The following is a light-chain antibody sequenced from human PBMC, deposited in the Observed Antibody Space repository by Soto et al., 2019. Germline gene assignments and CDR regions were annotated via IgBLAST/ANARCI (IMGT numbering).Light chain of an antibody. CDR3: QHYDNWPFT. CDR1: QSVHRN. Sequence: EIVLTQSPATLSVSPGERATLSCRASQSVHRNLAWYQQKPGQAPRLLIYGASTRATGIPVRFSGSGSGTEFTLTVSSLQSDDFALYYCQHYDNWPFTFGPGTNVDIK. J-gene: IGKJ3*01. V-gene: IGKV3-15*01. CDR2: GAS.